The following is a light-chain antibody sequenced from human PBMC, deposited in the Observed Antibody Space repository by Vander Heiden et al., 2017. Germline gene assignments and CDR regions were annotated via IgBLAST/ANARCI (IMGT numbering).Light chain of an antibody. J-gene: IGKJ2*01. CDR1: QDISNY. CDR2: DAS. CDR3: QQDDNLPYT. Sequence: DIQMSQYPSSLSASVGDRVTITCQASQDISNYLNWYQQKPGKAPKLLIYDASNLETGVPSRFSGSGSGTDFTFTISSLQPEDFATYYCQQDDNLPYTFGQGTKVEIK. V-gene: IGKV1-33*01.